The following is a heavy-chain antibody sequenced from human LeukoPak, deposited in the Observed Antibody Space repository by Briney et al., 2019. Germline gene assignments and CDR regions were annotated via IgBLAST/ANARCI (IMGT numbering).Heavy chain of an antibody. Sequence: SVKVSCKASGGTFSSYAISWVRQAPGQGLEWMGGIIPIFGTANYAQKFQGRVTITADESTSTAYTELSSLRSEDTAVYYCAREILSYSSSWYVPDAFDIWGQGTMVTVSS. D-gene: IGHD6-13*01. J-gene: IGHJ3*02. CDR3: AREILSYSSSWYVPDAFDI. V-gene: IGHV1-69*01. CDR2: IIPIFGTA. CDR1: GGTFSSYA.